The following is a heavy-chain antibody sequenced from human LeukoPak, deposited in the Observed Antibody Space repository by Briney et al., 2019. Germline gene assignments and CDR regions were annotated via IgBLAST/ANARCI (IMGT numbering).Heavy chain of an antibody. CDR2: ITTGDGNT. CDR3: AKASGYYYHFDY. Sequence: GGSLRLSCTASGFTFSSYTMTWVRQAPGKGLKWVSTITTGDGNTYYADSVKGRFTVSRDDSKNTLYLQMNSLRAEDTAVYYCAKASGYYYHFDYWGQGTLVTVSS. J-gene: IGHJ4*02. CDR1: GFTFSSYT. V-gene: IGHV3-23*01. D-gene: IGHD3-22*01.